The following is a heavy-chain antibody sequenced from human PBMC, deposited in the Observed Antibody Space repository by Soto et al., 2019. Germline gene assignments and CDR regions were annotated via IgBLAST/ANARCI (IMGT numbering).Heavy chain of an antibody. CDR1: GFNFNNFG. CDR3: ARDRAPFCGGDCGLVDV. Sequence: XVSLLLSCAASGFNFNNFGMNWFRQAPGKGLEWVSSIRTSSTYIYYAESVKGRFTISRDNAKKSLYLEMNRLGVEDTAVYYCARDRAPFCGGDCGLVDVWGQGTSVTVSS. CDR2: IRTSSTYI. D-gene: IGHD2-21*02. V-gene: IGHV3-21*01. J-gene: IGHJ6*02.